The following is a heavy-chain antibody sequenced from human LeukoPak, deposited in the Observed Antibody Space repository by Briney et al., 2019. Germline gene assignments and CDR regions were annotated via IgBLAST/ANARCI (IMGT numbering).Heavy chain of an antibody. Sequence: SQTLSLTCAISGDSVSSNSAAWNWIRQSPSRGLEWLGRTYYRSKWYNDYAVSVKSRITINPDTSKNQFSLQLNSVTPEDTAVYYCAHSQRGYSSSWYGGSWFDPWGQGTLVTVSS. D-gene: IGHD6-13*01. J-gene: IGHJ5*02. CDR2: TYYRSKWYN. CDR1: GDSVSSNSAA. V-gene: IGHV6-1*01. CDR3: AHSQRGYSSSWYGGSWFDP.